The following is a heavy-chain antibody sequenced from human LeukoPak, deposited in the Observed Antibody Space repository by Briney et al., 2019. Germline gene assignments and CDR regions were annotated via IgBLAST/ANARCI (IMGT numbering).Heavy chain of an antibody. CDR2: ISSSGGII. Sequence: QSGGSLRLSCAASGFTFGSYAMSWVRQAPGKGLEWISSISSSGGIISYADSVKGRFTISRDNAKNSLYLQMDSLRVEDTAVFYCARYVDHFDYWGQGTLVTVSS. J-gene: IGHJ4*02. CDR1: GFTFGSYA. V-gene: IGHV3-48*04. CDR3: ARYVDHFDY. D-gene: IGHD3-16*01.